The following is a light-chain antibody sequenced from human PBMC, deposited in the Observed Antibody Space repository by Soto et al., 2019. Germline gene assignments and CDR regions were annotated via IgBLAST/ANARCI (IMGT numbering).Light chain of an antibody. CDR3: SSYAGSNNYV. CDR2: AVN. CDR1: SSDVGGYKY. J-gene: IGLJ1*01. Sequence: QSALTQPPSASGSPGQSVTISCTGTSSDVGGYKYVSWYQQYPGKAPKLMIYAVNKRPSGVPDRFSGSKSGNTASLTVSGLQAEDEADYYCSSYAGSNNYVFGTGTKDTVL. V-gene: IGLV2-8*01.